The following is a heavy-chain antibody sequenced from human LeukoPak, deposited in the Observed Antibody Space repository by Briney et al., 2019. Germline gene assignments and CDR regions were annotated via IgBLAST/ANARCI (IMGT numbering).Heavy chain of an antibody. CDR3: ARGSDNGSGPDY. CDR1: GYTFTNYN. Sequence: ASEKVSCKASGYTFTNYNMHWVRQAPGQGLEWMGIVNPSSGSTTYVQKFQGRVTMTRDMPTSTVYMELTSLRSEDTAMYYCARGSDNGSGPDYWGQGTLVTVSS. V-gene: IGHV1-46*01. CDR2: VNPSSGST. D-gene: IGHD3-10*01. J-gene: IGHJ4*02.